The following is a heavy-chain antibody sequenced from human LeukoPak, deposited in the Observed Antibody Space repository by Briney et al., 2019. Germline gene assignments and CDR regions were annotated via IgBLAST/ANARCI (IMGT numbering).Heavy chain of an antibody. J-gene: IGHJ4*02. Sequence: GGSLRLSCVGSGFTFSSCAMIWVRQAPGKGLEWVSTISDRGGSTYYADSVKGRLTISRDNSKNTLYLQMNSLRAEDTALYYCAKLYCSGGTCYWPDYWGQGTLVTVSA. D-gene: IGHD2-15*01. CDR3: AKLYCSGGTCYWPDY. CDR2: ISDRGGST. CDR1: GFTFSSCA. V-gene: IGHV3-23*01.